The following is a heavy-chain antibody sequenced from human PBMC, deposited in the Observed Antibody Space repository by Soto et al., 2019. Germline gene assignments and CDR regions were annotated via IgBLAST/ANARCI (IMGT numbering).Heavy chain of an antibody. D-gene: IGHD1-26*01. CDR1: GYTFTSYG. V-gene: IGHV1-3*05. CDR3: ERTPLGATPYGMDV. J-gene: IGHJ6*02. CDR2: INAGNGNT. Sequence: QVQLVQSGAEEKKPGASVKVSCKASGYTFTSYGLHWVRQAPGQRLEWMGWINAGNGNTKYSQKFQGRVTITRDTRARADDNGLRRLKSEDTPGCSCERTPLGATPYGMDVSGQGTTVTVSS.